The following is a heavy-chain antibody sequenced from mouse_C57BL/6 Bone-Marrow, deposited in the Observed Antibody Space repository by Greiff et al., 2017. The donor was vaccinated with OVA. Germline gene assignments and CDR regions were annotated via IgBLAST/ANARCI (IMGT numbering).Heavy chain of an antibody. CDR1: GYTFTSYW. J-gene: IGHJ4*01. Sequence: VKLQQPGAELVKPGASVKLSCKASGYTFTSYWMHWVKQRPGQGLEWIGMIHPNSGSTNYNEKFKSKATLTVDKSSSTAYMQLSSLTSEDSAVYYCAREGWLRYYAMDYWGQGTSVTVSS. CDR2: IHPNSGST. D-gene: IGHD2-2*01. V-gene: IGHV1-64*01. CDR3: AREGWLRYYAMDY.